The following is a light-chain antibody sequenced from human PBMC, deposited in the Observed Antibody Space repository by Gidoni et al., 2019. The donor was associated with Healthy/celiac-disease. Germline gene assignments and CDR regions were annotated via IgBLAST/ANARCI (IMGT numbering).Light chain of an antibody. CDR2: AAS. J-gene: IGKJ4*01. Sequence: AIRMTQSPSSLSASTGDRVTITCRASQGISSYLAWYQQKPGKAPKLLIYAASTLQSGVPSRFSGSGSGTDFTLTISCLQSEDFATYYCQQYYKGWVFGGGTKVEIK. CDR3: QQYYKGWV. CDR1: QGISSY. V-gene: IGKV1-8*01.